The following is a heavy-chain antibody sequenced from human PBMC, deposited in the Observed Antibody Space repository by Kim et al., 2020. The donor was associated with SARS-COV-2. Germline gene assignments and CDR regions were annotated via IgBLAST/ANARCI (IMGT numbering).Heavy chain of an antibody. D-gene: IGHD3-10*01. Sequence: GGSLRLSCAASGFTFDDYAMHWVRQAPGKGLEWVSLISGDGGSTYYADSVKGRFTISRDNNKNSLYLQMNSLRTEDTALYYCAKASGDRGYNYGSGSYGYRSDGMDVWGQGTTVTVSS. CDR2: ISGDGGST. J-gene: IGHJ6*02. V-gene: IGHV3-43*02. CDR1: GFTFDDYA. CDR3: AKASGDRGYNYGSGSYGYRSDGMDV.